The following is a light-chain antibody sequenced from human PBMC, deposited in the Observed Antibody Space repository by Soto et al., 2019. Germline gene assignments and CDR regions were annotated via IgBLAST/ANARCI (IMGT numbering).Light chain of an antibody. CDR2: GVS. CDR3: QQYGDSQWT. CDR1: QSVSSSY. J-gene: IGKJ1*01. V-gene: IGKV3-20*01. Sequence: DIVLTQSPGTLSLSPGERATLSCRASQSVSSSYFAWYQQKPGQAPRLLIYGVSSRATGIPDRFSGSGSETDFTLTISRLEPEDFAVYYCQQYGDSQWTFGQGTKVEIK.